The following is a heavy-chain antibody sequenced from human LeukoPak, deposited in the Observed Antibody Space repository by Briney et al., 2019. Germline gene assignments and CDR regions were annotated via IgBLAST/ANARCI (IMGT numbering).Heavy chain of an antibody. Sequence: GGSLRLSCAASGFTFDDYAMHWVRQAPGKGLEWVSGISWNSGTIGYADSVKGRFTISRDNAKNSLYLQMNSLRAEDTALYCCAKDGFSNNWYHFDYWGQGTLVTVSS. D-gene: IGHD6-13*01. J-gene: IGHJ4*02. CDR2: ISWNSGTI. V-gene: IGHV3-9*01. CDR1: GFTFDDYA. CDR3: AKDGFSNNWYHFDY.